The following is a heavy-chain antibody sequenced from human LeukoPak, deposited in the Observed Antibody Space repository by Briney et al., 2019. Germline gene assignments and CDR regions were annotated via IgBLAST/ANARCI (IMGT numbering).Heavy chain of an antibody. CDR3: ANGGWGYY. V-gene: IGHV3-74*01. Sequence: PGGSLRLSCAASGFTFSTSWMHWVRQVPGKGLVWVSRINSDGSYTNYADSVKGRFTISRDNAKNMLYLQMNSLRTEDTAVYYCANGGWGYYWGQGTLVTVSS. J-gene: IGHJ4*02. CDR2: INSDGSYT. CDR1: GFTFSTSW. D-gene: IGHD2-21*01.